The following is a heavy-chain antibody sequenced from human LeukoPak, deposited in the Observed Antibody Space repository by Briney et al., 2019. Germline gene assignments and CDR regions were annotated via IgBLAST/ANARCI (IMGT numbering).Heavy chain of an antibody. J-gene: IGHJ4*02. Sequence: SETLSLTCAVYGGSFSGYYWSWIRQPPGKGLEWIGEINHSGSTNYNPSLKSRVTISVDTSKNQFSLKLSSVTAADTAVYYCVEGRGAYFDYWGQGTLVTVSS. CDR3: VEGRGAYFDY. D-gene: IGHD2-21*01. V-gene: IGHV4-34*01. CDR2: INHSGST. CDR1: GGSFSGYY.